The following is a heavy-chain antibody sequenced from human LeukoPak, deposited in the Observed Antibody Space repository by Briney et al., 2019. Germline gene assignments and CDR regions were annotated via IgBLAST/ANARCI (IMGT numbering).Heavy chain of an antibody. CDR1: GFTFSSYA. Sequence: GGSLRLSCAASGFTFSSYAMSWVRQAPGKGLEWVSAISGSGGSTYYADSVQGRFTISRDNSKNTLYLQMNSLRAEDTAVYSCAKSRGYSYGYAGEAFDIWGQGTMVTVSS. V-gene: IGHV3-23*01. J-gene: IGHJ3*02. D-gene: IGHD5-18*01. CDR3: AKSRGYSYGYAGEAFDI. CDR2: ISGSGGST.